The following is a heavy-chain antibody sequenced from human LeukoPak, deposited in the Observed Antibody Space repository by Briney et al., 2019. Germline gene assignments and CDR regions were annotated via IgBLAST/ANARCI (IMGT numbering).Heavy chain of an antibody. CDR2: ISTSGSII. CDR3: AKGATMGPDYSYMDV. CDR1: GFTFSDYY. Sequence: GGSLRLSCAASGFTFSDYYMRWIRQAPGKGLEWVSYISTSGSIIYYADSVKGRFTISRDNAKKSLYLQMNSLRAEDTAVYYCAKGATMGPDYSYMDVWGKGTTVTISS. V-gene: IGHV3-11*04. J-gene: IGHJ6*03. D-gene: IGHD5-12*01.